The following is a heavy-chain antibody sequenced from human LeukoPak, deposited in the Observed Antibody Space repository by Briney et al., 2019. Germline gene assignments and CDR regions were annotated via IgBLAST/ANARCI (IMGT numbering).Heavy chain of an antibody. D-gene: IGHD6-13*01. CDR2: ISEGGNNK. CDR1: GFTFDSYA. J-gene: IGHJ4*02. CDR3: GRDYWYLPDY. Sequence: PGGSLRLSCEASGFTFDSYAIHWVRQAPGKGMDWVAVISEGGNNKYHADSVKGRFTISRDNSKNTVYLQMNSLRTEDTAVYYCGRDYWYLPDYWGQGTLSPSPQ. V-gene: IGHV3-30-3*01.